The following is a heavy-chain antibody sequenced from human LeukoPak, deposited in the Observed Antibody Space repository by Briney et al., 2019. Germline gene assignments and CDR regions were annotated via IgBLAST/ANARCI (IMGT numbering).Heavy chain of an antibody. V-gene: IGHV3-7*01. J-gene: IGHJ4*02. D-gene: IGHD1-1*01. CDR3: ARAETGYTRTPVDY. CDR2: IKQDGSEK. CDR1: GFTFSSYW. Sequence: GGSLRLSCAASGFTFSSYWMSWVRQAPGKGLEWVANIKQDGSEKYYVDSVKGRLTISRDNSKNTLYLQMNSLRAEDTAVYYCARAETGYTRTPVDYWGQGALVTVSS.